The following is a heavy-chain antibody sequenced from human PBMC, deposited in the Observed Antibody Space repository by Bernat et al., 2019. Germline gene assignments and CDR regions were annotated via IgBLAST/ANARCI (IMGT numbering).Heavy chain of an antibody. V-gene: IGHV3-30*18. CDR2: ISYDGSNK. D-gene: IGHD4-17*01. CDR1: GFTFSSYG. J-gene: IGHJ4*02. CDR3: AKDRDGDYDGGFDY. Sequence: QVQLVESGGGVVQPGRSLRLSCAASGFTFSSYGMHWVRQAPGKGLEWVAVISYDGSNKYYADPVKGRFTISRDNSKNTLYLQMNSLRAEDTAVYYCAKDRDGDYDGGFDYWGQGTLVTVSS.